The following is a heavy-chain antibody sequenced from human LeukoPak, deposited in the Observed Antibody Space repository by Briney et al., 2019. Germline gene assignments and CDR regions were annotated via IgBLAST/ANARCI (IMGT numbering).Heavy chain of an antibody. CDR2: INPNSGGT. Sequence: ASVKVSCKASGYTFTGYYMHWVRQAPGQGLEWMGWINPNSGGTNYAQKFQGRVTMTRDTSISTAYMELSRLRSDDTAVYYCSTNSGTTGTTGDAFDIWGQGTMVTVSS. J-gene: IGHJ3*02. CDR3: STNSGTTGTTGDAFDI. D-gene: IGHD1-1*01. CDR1: GYTFTGYY. V-gene: IGHV1-2*02.